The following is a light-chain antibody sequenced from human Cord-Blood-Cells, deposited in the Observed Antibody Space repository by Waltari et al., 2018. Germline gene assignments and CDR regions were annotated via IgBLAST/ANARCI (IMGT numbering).Light chain of an antibody. J-gene: IGKJ1*01. CDR3: QQYYSTPPT. V-gene: IGKV4-1*01. CDR2: WAS. Sequence: DIVMTQSPDSLAVSLGERATINCKSSQSVLYSSNNKNYLAWYQQKPGQHPKLLIYWASTRESGVPDRFSGSGSGTDFILTISSLQAEDVAVYYCQQYYSTPPTFGQGTKVEIK. CDR1: QSVLYSSNNKNY.